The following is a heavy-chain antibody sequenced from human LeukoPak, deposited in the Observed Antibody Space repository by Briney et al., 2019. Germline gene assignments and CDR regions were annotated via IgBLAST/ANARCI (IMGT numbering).Heavy chain of an antibody. CDR3: AKDGAWLRFDD. Sequence: GGSLRLSCVASGFDFSITWMHWVRQPPGQGLVWVARITSDGTTISYADSVKGRFTISRDDSKNTLYLQMKNLRAEDTAVYYCAKDGAWLRFDDWGQGILVTVSS. CDR1: GFDFSITW. J-gene: IGHJ4*02. CDR2: ITSDGTTI. D-gene: IGHD5-12*01. V-gene: IGHV3-74*03.